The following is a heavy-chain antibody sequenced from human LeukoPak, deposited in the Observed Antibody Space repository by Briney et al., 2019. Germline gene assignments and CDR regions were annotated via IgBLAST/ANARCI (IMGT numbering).Heavy chain of an antibody. CDR1: GFTFSDYY. V-gene: IGHV3-11*01. Sequence: GGSLRLSCAASGFTFSDYYMSWIRQAPGKGLEWVSYISSSGSTIYYADSVKGRFTISRDNAKNSLYLQMNSLRAEDTAVYYCARAVNYYDSSGHPKDAFDIWGQGTMVTVSS. D-gene: IGHD3-22*01. J-gene: IGHJ3*02. CDR3: ARAVNYYDSSGHPKDAFDI. CDR2: ISSSGSTI.